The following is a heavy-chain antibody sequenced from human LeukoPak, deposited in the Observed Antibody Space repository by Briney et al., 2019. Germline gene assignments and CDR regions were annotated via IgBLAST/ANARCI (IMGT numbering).Heavy chain of an antibody. D-gene: IGHD1-26*01. CDR1: GCTFSSYA. J-gene: IGHJ4*02. CDR2: IIPIFGTA. CDR3: ARELRRELILDY. V-gene: IGHV1-69*01. Sequence: SVKLSCKASGCTFSSYAISWVRQAPGQGLEWMGGIIPIFGTANYAQKFQGRVTITADESTSTAYMELSSLRSEDTAVYYCARELRRELILDYWGQGTLVTVSS.